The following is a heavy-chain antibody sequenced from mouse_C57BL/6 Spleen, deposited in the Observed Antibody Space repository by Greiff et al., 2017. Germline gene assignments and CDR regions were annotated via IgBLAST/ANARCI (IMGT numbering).Heavy chain of an antibody. D-gene: IGHD2-5*01. CDR3: ANSNWGAMDY. V-gene: IGHV1-66*01. CDR2: IYPGSGNT. J-gene: IGHJ4*01. CDR1: GYSFTSYY. Sequence: QVQLQQSGPELVKPGASVKISCKASGYSFTSYYIHWVKQRPGQGLEWIGWIYPGSGNTKYNEKFKGKATLTADTSSSTAYMQLSSLTSEDSAVYYCANSNWGAMDYWGQGTSVTVSS.